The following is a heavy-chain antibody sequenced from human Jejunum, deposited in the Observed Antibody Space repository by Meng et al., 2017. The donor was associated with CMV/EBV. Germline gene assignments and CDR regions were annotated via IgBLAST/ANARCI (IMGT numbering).Heavy chain of an antibody. J-gene: IGHJ5*02. Sequence: QVQLQQSGPGLLKTSQTLSLTCVISGDSVSSSSAAWNWIRQSPSRGLEWLGRTYYRSQWYYDYAVSVKSRITINPDTSKNQFSLHLSSVTPEDTAVYYCAGGWQLGPWGQGTLVTVAS. D-gene: IGHD4-23*01. CDR1: GDSVSSSSAA. V-gene: IGHV6-1*01. CDR2: TYYRSQWYY. CDR3: AGGWQLGP.